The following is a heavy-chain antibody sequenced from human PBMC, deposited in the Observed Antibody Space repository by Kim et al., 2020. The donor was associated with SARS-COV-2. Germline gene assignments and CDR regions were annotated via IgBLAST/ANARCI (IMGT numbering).Heavy chain of an antibody. Sequence: GGSLRLSCAASGFTFSSYEMNWVRQAPGKGLEWVAYISSSGSTTIYNADSVKGRFTISRDNAKESLYLQMNSLRGDDTGVYYCARGARLIWKIGYWGQGTLVTVSS. CDR2: ISSSGSTTI. CDR3: ARGARLIWKIGY. J-gene: IGHJ4*02. V-gene: IGHV3-48*03. D-gene: IGHD1-1*01. CDR1: GFTFSSYE.